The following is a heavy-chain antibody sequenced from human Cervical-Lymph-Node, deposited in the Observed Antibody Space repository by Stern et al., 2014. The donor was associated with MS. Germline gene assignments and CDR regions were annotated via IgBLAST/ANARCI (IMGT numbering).Heavy chain of an antibody. D-gene: IGHD4-17*01. CDR1: GYTFNAYY. CDR3: AIANYGETDY. CDR2: INPNSDDT. Sequence: VQLEESGAEVRKPGASVKVSCKASGYTFNAYYIHWVRQAPGQGLEWMGRINPNSDDTDYAQKFQGRVTMTRDSSISTAYMEVSTLGSDDTAVYYCAIANYGETDYWGQGTLVTVSS. V-gene: IGHV1-2*06. J-gene: IGHJ4*02.